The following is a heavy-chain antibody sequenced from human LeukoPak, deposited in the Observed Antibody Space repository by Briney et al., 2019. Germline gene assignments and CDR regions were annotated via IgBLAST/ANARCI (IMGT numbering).Heavy chain of an antibody. CDR3: ARVPPTVTTFDY. D-gene: IGHD4-17*01. CDR2: ISGSGDYT. J-gene: IGHJ4*02. CDR1: GFTFSNSA. V-gene: IGHV3-23*01. Sequence: GGSLRLSCAASGFTFSNSAMSWVRQAPGKGLEWVSAISGSGDYTYYADSVKGRFTISRDNSRNTLYLQMNSLRAEDTAVYYCARVPPTVTTFDYWGQGTLVTVSS.